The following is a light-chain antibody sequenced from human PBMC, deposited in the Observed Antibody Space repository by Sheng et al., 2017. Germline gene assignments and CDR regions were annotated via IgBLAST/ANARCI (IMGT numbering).Light chain of an antibody. CDR3: QHHPF. CDR2: GAS. CDR1: QSVSSN. Sequence: EIVLTQSPDTLSLSPGERATLSCRASQSVSSNLAWYQQKPGQAPRLLIYGASTRATGIPARFSGSGSGTEFTLTISSLQSEDFAVYYCQHHPFFGQGTKLEI. V-gene: IGKV3-15*01. J-gene: IGKJ2*01.